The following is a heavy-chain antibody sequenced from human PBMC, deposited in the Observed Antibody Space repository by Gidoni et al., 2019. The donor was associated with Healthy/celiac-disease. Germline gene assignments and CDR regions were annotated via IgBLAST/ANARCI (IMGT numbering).Heavy chain of an antibody. V-gene: IGHV3-23*01. CDR2: IRGSGGST. J-gene: IGHJ4*02. CDR3: AKDGGAYDIRPW. Sequence: EVQLLESGGGLVQPGGSLRLSCAASGFTFSSYAMSWVRQAPGKGLEWVSAIRGSGGSTYYADSVKGRFTISRDNSKNTLYLQMNSLRAEDTAVYYCAKDGGAYDIRPWWGQGTLVTVSS. D-gene: IGHD3-9*01. CDR1: GFTFSSYA.